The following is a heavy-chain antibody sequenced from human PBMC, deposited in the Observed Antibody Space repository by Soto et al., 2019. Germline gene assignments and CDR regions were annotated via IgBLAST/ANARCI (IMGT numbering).Heavy chain of an antibody. CDR1: GGSFSGYY. V-gene: IGHV4-34*01. CDR2: INHSGST. CDR3: ALYDILTGYYLGRYDY. J-gene: IGHJ4*02. Sequence: SETLSLTCAVYGGSFSGYYWSWIRQPPGKGLEWIGEINHSGSTNYNPSLKSRVTISVDTSKNQFSLKLSSVTAADTAVYYCALYDILTGYYLGRYDYWGQGTLVTVSS. D-gene: IGHD3-9*01.